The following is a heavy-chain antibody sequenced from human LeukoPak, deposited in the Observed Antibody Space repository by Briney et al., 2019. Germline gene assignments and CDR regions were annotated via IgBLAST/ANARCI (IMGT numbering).Heavy chain of an antibody. Sequence: PGGSLRLSCAASGFSFSTFGMHWVRQTPGKVLEWVSHISKDESNKYYADSVKGRFTISRDTSKNTLFLQMNSLRVEDTAVYYCAKDNPVLEYWGQGTLVTVSS. V-gene: IGHV3-30*18. J-gene: IGHJ4*02. CDR1: GFSFSTFG. CDR3: AKDNPVLEY. CDR2: ISKDESNK.